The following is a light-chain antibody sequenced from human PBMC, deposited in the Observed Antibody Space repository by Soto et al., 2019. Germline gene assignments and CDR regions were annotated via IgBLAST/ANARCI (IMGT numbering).Light chain of an antibody. CDR2: AAS. J-gene: IGKJ1*01. Sequence: DIPMTPSPSSPSASVGDRVTIPFRASQGISTYLNWYLQKPGKAPKLLIYAASSLQSGVPSRFSGGGSETDFTLTISSLQPEDFATYSCQQSYSTTWTFGQGTKVDIK. CDR3: QQSYSTTWT. CDR1: QGISTY. V-gene: IGKV1-39*01.